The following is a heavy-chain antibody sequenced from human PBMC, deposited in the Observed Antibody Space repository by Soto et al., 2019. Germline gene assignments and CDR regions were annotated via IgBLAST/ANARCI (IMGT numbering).Heavy chain of an antibody. D-gene: IGHD5-12*01. CDR1: GCTFSSYA. V-gene: IGHV1-69*06. CDR3: ARDRRDGYKFDY. CDR2: IIPIFGTA. J-gene: IGHJ4*02. Sequence: GASVKVSCKASGCTFSSYAISWVRQAPGQGLEWMGGIIPIFGTANYAQKFQGRVTITSDKSTSTAYMELSSLRSEDTAVYYCARDRRDGYKFDYWGQGTLVTVSS.